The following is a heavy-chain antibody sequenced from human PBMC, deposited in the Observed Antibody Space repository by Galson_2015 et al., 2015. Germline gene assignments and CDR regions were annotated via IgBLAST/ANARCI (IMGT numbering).Heavy chain of an antibody. D-gene: IGHD6-13*01. CDR3: ARALAAAVHYYGMDV. J-gene: IGHJ6*02. CDR1: GLTFSSYW. CDR2: INSDGSST. V-gene: IGHV3-74*01. Sequence: SLRLSCAASGLTFSSYWMHWVRQAPGKGLVWVSRINSDGSSTSYADSVKGRFTISRDNAKNTLYLQMNSLRAEDTAVYYCARALAAAVHYYGMDVWGQGTTVTVSS.